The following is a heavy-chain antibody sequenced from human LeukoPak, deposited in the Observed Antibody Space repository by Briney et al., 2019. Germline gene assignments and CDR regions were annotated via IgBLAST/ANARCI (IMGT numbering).Heavy chain of an antibody. CDR1: EFTFSRYS. V-gene: IGHV3-21*01. D-gene: IGHD6-13*01. CDR3: TRDVSLSQPGGFDY. Sequence: GGSLRLSCAASEFTFSRYSMNWVRQAPGKGLEWVSTISSTNIYYADSVRGRFTISRDNTKNSVDLQMNSLRADDTAVYYRTRDVSLSQPGGFDYWGHGSLVTVSS. CDR2: ISSTNI. J-gene: IGHJ4*01.